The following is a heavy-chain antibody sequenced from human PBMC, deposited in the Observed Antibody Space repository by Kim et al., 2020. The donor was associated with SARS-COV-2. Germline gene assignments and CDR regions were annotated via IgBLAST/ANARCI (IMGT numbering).Heavy chain of an antibody. Sequence: GGSLRLSCAASGFTFSSYAMHWVRQAPGKGLEWLAVISYDGSNKYYADSVKGRFTTSRDNSKNTLYLQMNSLRAEDTAVYYCATDGLSYQLWYTHFDYWGQGALVTVSS. CDR1: GFTFSSYA. V-gene: IGHV3-30-3*01. CDR2: ISYDGSNK. CDR3: ATDGLSYQLWYTHFDY. J-gene: IGHJ4*02. D-gene: IGHD5-18*01.